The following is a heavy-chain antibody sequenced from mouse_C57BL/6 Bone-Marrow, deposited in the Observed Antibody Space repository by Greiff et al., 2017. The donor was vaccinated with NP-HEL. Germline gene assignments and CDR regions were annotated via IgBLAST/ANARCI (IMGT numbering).Heavy chain of an antibody. CDR1: GYTFTSYW. D-gene: IGHD2-9*01. V-gene: IGHV1-61*01. Sequence: VQLQQPGAELVRPGSSVKLSCKASGYTFTSYWMDWVKQRPGQGLEWIGNIYPSDSDTTYNQKFKDKATLTVDKSSSTAYMQLSSLTSEDSAVYYCARWAYYGYDALAYWGQGTLVTVSA. CDR3: ARWAYYGYDALAY. CDR2: IYPSDSDT. J-gene: IGHJ3*01.